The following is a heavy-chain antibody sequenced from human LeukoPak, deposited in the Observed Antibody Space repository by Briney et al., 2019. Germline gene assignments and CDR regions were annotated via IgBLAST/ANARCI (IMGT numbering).Heavy chain of an antibody. CDR2: INPNSGGT. Sequence: ASVKVSCKASGYTFTGYYMHWVQQAPGQGLEWMGWINPNSGGTNYAQKFQGRVTMTRDTSISTAYMELSRLRSDDTAAYYCARPSFKYFDWLPKHWSQGTLVTVSS. D-gene: IGHD3-9*01. CDR1: GYTFTGYY. J-gene: IGHJ4*02. V-gene: IGHV1-2*02. CDR3: ARPSFKYFDWLPKH.